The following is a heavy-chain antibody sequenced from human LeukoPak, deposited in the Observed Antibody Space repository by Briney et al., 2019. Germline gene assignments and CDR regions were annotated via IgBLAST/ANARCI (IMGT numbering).Heavy chain of an antibody. D-gene: IGHD3-3*01. V-gene: IGHV1-69*04. CDR1: GGTFSSYA. CDR3: AAHILLFYAFDI. Sequence: AASVKVSCKASGGTFSSYAISWVQQAPGQGLEWMGRIIPILGIANYAQKFQGRVTITADKSTSTAYMELSSLRSEDTAVYYCAAHILLFYAFDIWGQGTMVTVSS. J-gene: IGHJ3*02. CDR2: IIPILGIA.